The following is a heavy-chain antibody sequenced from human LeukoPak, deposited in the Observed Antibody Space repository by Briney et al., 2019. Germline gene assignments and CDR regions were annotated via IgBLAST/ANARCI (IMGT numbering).Heavy chain of an antibody. CDR1: GFMFSKSW. V-gene: IGHV3-74*01. D-gene: IGHD1-14*01. CDR3: GREILEPGKTLTY. J-gene: IGHJ4*02. Sequence: GGSLRLSCAASGFMFSKSWMHWVRQVPGKGLVWVARIYNDGSTTNYADSVKGRFIISRDNAKNTLYLQMNSLRVEDTAVYYCGREILEPGKTLTYWGQGSLITVSS. CDR2: IYNDGSTT.